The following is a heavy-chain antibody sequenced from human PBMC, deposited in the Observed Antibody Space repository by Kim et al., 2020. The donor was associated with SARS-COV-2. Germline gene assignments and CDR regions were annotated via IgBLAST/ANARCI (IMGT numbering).Heavy chain of an antibody. V-gene: IGHV4-59*01. Sequence: SETLSLTCTVSGGSISSYYWSWIRQPPGKGLEWIGYIYYSGSTNYNPSLKSRVTISVDTSKNQFSLKLSSVTAADTAVYYCARFPAPVDIVATSSWFDPWGQGTLVTVSS. J-gene: IGHJ5*02. CDR2: IYYSGST. D-gene: IGHD5-12*01. CDR3: ARFPAPVDIVATSSWFDP. CDR1: GGSISSYY.